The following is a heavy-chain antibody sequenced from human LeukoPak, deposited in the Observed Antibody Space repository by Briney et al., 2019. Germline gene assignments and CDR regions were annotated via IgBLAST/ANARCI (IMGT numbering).Heavy chain of an antibody. J-gene: IGHJ5*02. CDR3: ARADRLHGGSYLIGP. CDR1: GYSFTDYY. Sequence: ASVKVSCKTSGYSFTDYYMHWARQAPGQGLEWMGWINPNSGGTSSAQKFQGRVTMTRDTSITTVYMEVRWLTSDDTAVYYCARADRLHGGSYLIGPWGQGTLVTVSS. CDR2: INPNSGGT. D-gene: IGHD2-21*01. V-gene: IGHV1-2*02.